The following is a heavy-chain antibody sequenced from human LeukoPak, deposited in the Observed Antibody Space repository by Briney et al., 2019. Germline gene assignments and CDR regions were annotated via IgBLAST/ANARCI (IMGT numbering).Heavy chain of an antibody. Sequence: SQTLSLTCAISGDSVSSNSAAWNWIRQSPSRGLEWLGRTYYRSKWYSDYAVSVKSRITINPDTSENQFSLQLNSVTPEDTAVYFCSRVHKAFDGARDAFDIWGQGTMVTVSS. CDR2: TYYRSKWYS. CDR3: SRVHKAFDGARDAFDI. V-gene: IGHV6-1*01. D-gene: IGHD3-10*01. J-gene: IGHJ3*02. CDR1: GDSVSSNSAA.